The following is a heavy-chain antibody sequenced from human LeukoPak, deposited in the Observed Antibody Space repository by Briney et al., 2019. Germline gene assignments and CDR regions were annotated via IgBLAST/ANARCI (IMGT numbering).Heavy chain of an antibody. CDR1: GYTFTGYY. J-gene: IGHJ5*02. V-gene: IGHV1-2*02. D-gene: IGHD3-22*01. Sequence: ASVKVSCKASGYTFTGYYMHWVRQAPGQGLEWMGWINPNSGGTNYAQKFQGRVTMTRDTSISTAYMELSRLRSDDTAVYCCAREGSGYSPLLLPWGQGTLVTVSS. CDR2: INPNSGGT. CDR3: AREGSGYSPLLLP.